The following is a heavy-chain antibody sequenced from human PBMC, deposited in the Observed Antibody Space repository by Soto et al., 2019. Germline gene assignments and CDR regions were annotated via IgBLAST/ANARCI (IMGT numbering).Heavy chain of an antibody. Sequence: SLRLSCAASGFTFSNHAMHWVRQPPGKGLEYVSSIGRDGDSTQYANSVRARFTISRDNSKNTLYLQMGSLTTEDMAVYYWVRGSEGWFGEFGHWGQGTLVTVSS. D-gene: IGHD3-10*01. CDR1: GFTFSNHA. CDR2: IGRDGDST. V-gene: IGHV3-64*01. CDR3: VRGSEGWFGEFGH. J-gene: IGHJ4*02.